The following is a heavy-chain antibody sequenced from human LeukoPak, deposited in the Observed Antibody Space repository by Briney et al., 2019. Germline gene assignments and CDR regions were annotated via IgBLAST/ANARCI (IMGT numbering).Heavy chain of an antibody. D-gene: IGHD5-24*01. CDR2: IAYDGGEK. V-gene: IGHV3-30-3*01. Sequence: GGSLRLSCAASGFTFSNYVMHWVRQAPGKGLEWVALIAYDGGEKYYADSVKGRFTISRDNSKNTLYLQMNSLRAEDTAMFYCARAHGDSSPASRYFDYWGQGALVTVSS. CDR1: GFTFSNYV. J-gene: IGHJ4*02. CDR3: ARAHGDSSPASRYFDY.